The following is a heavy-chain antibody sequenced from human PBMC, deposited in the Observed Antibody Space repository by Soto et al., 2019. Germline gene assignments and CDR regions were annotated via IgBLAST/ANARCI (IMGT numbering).Heavy chain of an antibody. D-gene: IGHD2-2*01. Sequence: ASVKVSCKASGYTFNSYGITWVRQAPGQVLEWMGWISAYKAHTNYAQKLQGRVTMTTDTSTSTAYMELGSLRSEDTAVYYCAREDLVVVPSALRYYGMDVWGQGTTVTVSS. J-gene: IGHJ6*02. CDR3: AREDLVVVPSALRYYGMDV. CDR2: ISAYKAHT. V-gene: IGHV1-18*01. CDR1: GYTFNSYG.